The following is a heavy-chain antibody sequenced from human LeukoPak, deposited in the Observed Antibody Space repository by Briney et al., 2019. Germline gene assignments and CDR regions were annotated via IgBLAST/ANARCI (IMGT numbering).Heavy chain of an antibody. V-gene: IGHV3-11*01. CDR3: ARDHYYDSSGYPGFDY. CDR2: ISSSGTTV. Sequence: GGSLRLSCAASGFTFSDYYMGWIRQAPGKGLEWIPYISSSGTTVYYADSVKGRFTISRDNSKNTLYLQMNSLRAEDTAVYYCARDHYYDSSGYPGFDYWGQGTLVTVSS. D-gene: IGHD3-22*01. CDR1: GFTFSDYY. J-gene: IGHJ4*02.